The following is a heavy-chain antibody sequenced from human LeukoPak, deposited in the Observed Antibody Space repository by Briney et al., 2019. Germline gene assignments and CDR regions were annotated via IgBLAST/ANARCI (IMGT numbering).Heavy chain of an antibody. CDR2: IYYSGST. Sequence: SETLSLTCTVYGGSISSSSYCWGWIRQPGGKGVEWIGRIYYSGSTYYNPTGKSRLTISVETAKNTYSLKLSSVTAADTAVYYCASPDSSGYYSHGTFDYWGQGTLVTVSS. D-gene: IGHD3-22*01. CDR3: ASPDSSGYYSHGTFDY. CDR1: GGSISSSSYC. J-gene: IGHJ4*02. V-gene: IGHV4-39*01.